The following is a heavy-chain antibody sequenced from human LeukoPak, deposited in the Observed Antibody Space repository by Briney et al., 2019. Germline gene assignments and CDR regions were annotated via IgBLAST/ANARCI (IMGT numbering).Heavy chain of an antibody. J-gene: IGHJ4*02. D-gene: IGHD6-13*01. V-gene: IGHV3-64D*06. CDR2: ISSYGGST. CDR1: GFTFSSYA. CDR3: VKTRGGVAAAGDF. Sequence: PGGSLRLSCSASGFTFSSYAVHWVRQAPLWGLEYVSAISSYGGSTYYADSVKDRFIISRDNSKNTLHLQMSSLRAEDTAIYYCVKTRGGVAAAGDFWGQGTLVTVSS.